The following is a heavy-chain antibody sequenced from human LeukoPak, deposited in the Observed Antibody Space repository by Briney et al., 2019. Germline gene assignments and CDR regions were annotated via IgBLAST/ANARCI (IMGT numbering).Heavy chain of an antibody. CDR2: LSGSGGST. J-gene: IGHJ4*02. Sequence: PGGCLRLSCVFSGFTFSSYAMSWVRRAPGKGLEWVSSLSGSGGSTYYADSVKGRFTISRDNSKNTLYLQMNSLRVEDTAVYYCAKDPHTGYSFAYWGQGTLVTVS. D-gene: IGHD5-18*01. V-gene: IGHV3-23*01. CDR1: GFTFSSYA. CDR3: AKDPHTGYSFAY.